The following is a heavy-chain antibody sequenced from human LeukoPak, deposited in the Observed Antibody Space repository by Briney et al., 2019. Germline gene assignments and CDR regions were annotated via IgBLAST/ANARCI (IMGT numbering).Heavy chain of an antibody. CDR2: ISGSSGTI. D-gene: IGHD1-26*01. CDR1: GFSFSNYA. J-gene: IGHJ4*02. V-gene: IGHV3-23*01. CDR3: AKGGGYRPTKYCFDY. Sequence: GGSLRLSCAASGFSFSNYAMAWVRQGPGKGLEWVSSISGSSGTIYCADSVKGRFTISRDNSKNTLYLQMSNLRADDTAVYYCAKGGGYRPTKYCFDYWGQGSLVTVSS.